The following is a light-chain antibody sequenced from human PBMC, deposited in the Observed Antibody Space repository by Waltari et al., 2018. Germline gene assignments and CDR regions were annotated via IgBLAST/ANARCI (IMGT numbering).Light chain of an antibody. CDR3: QHSYNIPIT. J-gene: IGKJ4*01. CDR2: AAS. V-gene: IGKV1-39*01. CDR1: QSISTF. Sequence: DIQMTQSPSSLSASVRERVTITCRASQSISTFLNWYQQKPGKVPRLLIHAASRLQSGVPSRFSDSGSGTGFTLTISSLQVEDLATYYCQHSYNIPITFGGGTRVESK.